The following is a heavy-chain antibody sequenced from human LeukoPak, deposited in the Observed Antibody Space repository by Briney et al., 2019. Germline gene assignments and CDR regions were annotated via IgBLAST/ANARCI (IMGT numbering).Heavy chain of an antibody. CDR3: ARDRGTWNDDGFDY. D-gene: IGHD1-1*01. Sequence: SETLSLTCAVYGGSFSGYYWSWLRQPPGKGLEWIGEINHSGSTNYNPSLKSRVTISVDTSKNQFSLKLSSVTAADTAAYYCARDRGTWNDDGFDYWGQGTLVTVSS. CDR2: INHSGST. CDR1: GGSFSGYY. V-gene: IGHV4-34*01. J-gene: IGHJ4*02.